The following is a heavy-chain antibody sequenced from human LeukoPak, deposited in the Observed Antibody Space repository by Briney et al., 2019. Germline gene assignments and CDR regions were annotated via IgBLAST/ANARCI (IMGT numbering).Heavy chain of an antibody. CDR2: IRSSSSYI. CDR1: GFTFSSYN. CDR3: AATLGDSSGGSCYSCYYYYGMDV. D-gene: IGHD2-15*01. V-gene: IGHV3-21*01. Sequence: GRSLRLSCAASGFTFSSYNMNWVRQAPGKGLEWVSSIRSSSSYIYYADSVKGRFTISRDNAKNSLYVQMNSLRAEDTAVYYCAATLGDSSGGSCYSCYYYYGMDVWGQGTTVTVSS. J-gene: IGHJ6*02.